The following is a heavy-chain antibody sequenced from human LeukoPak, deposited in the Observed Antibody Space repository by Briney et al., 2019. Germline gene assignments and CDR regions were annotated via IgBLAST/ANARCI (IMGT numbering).Heavy chain of an antibody. D-gene: IGHD5-12*01. V-gene: IGHV3-23*01. J-gene: IGHJ4*02. CDR3: AKDERGYDRYFDY. CDR2: VSGSGSHT. CDR1: GFTFSSYA. Sequence: GGSLRLSCAASGFTFSSYAMSWVRQAPGKGLEWVSSVSGSGSHTYYADSVKGRFTISRDNSKNTLYLQMDSLRAEDAAVYYCAKDERGYDRYFDYWGQGALVTVSS.